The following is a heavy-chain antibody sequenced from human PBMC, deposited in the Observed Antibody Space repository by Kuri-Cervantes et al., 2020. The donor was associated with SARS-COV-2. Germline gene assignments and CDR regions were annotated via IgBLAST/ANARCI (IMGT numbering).Heavy chain of an antibody. CDR1: GFTFSSYA. Sequence: GESLKISCAASGFTFSSYAMSWVRQAPGKGLEWVSAISGSGGSTYYADSVKGRFTISRDNSKNTLYLQMNNLRAEDTAVYYCAKDPQLGDAFDIWGQGTMVTVSS. J-gene: IGHJ3*02. D-gene: IGHD6-6*01. CDR3: AKDPQLGDAFDI. CDR2: ISGSGGST. V-gene: IGHV3-23*01.